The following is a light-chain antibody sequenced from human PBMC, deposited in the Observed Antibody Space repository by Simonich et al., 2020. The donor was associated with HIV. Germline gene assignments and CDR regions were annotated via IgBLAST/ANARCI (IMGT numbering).Light chain of an antibody. Sequence: EIVTTQSSVTLPVSPGQRATHSCRASQRLSSNLVWYQKKPGQAPRILIYGASTRATGIPARFSGSGSRTEFTLASSSMQSEDFAVYYGHQYQSWPAFGGGTKVEIK. CDR2: GAS. J-gene: IGKJ4*01. CDR1: QRLSSN. CDR3: HQYQSWPA. V-gene: IGKV3-15*01.